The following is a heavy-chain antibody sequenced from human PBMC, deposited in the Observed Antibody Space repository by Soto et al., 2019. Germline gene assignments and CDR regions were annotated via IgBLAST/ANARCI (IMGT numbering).Heavy chain of an antibody. Sequence: SGESLKVSCAASGYSFSNHWIGWVRQMPGKGLEWMGIIYPGDSDTRYSPSFQGQVTISADKSISTAYLQWSSLKASDTAMYYCARLFSYGSGSYRPWWFDYWGQGTLVTVSS. V-gene: IGHV5-51*01. CDR2: IYPGDSDT. CDR1: GYSFSNHW. CDR3: ARLFSYGSGSYRPWWFDY. J-gene: IGHJ4*02. D-gene: IGHD3-10*01.